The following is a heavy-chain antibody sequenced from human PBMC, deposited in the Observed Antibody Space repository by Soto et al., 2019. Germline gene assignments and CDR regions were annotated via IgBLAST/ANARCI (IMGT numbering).Heavy chain of an antibody. CDR3: ARERSVGYCTTTTCPKPFYYYAMDV. D-gene: IGHD2-8*01. J-gene: IGHJ6*02. V-gene: IGHV1-69*13. CDR2: IIPIFGTP. CDR1: GGTFTNYA. Sequence: ASVKVSCKASGGTFTNYAFSWVRQAPGQGLEWMGGIIPIFGTPDYAQKFQGRVTITADESTRTASMELSSLRSDDTAVYYCARERSVGYCTTTTCPKPFYYYAMDVWGQGTTVTVSS.